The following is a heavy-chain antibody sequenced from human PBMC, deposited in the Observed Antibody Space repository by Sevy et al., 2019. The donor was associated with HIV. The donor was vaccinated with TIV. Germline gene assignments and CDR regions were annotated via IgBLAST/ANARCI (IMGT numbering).Heavy chain of an antibody. V-gene: IGHV3-23*01. CDR3: AKEGGGYNYDSSGLFDY. J-gene: IGHJ4*02. CDR1: GFTFSSYA. Sequence: GSLRLSCAASGFTFSSYAMTWVRQAPGKGLEWVSGISGSGYSTYYADSVKGRFTISRDNSKNTLYLQMNGLRAEDTAVYYCAKEGGGYNYDSSGLFDYWGQGPLVTVSS. CDR2: ISGSGYST. D-gene: IGHD3-22*01.